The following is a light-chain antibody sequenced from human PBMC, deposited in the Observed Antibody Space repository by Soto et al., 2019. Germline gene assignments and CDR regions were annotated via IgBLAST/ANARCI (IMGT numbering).Light chain of an antibody. J-gene: IGLJ7*01. Sequence: QSALTQPASVSGSPGQSITISCTGTSSDVGAYDYVSWYQQNPGKAPKLIISEVSDRPSGVSNRFSGSKSGNTASLTISGLQDEDEADYFCSSYTTTNTLWVFGGGTQLTVL. CDR2: EVS. CDR3: SSYTTTNTLWV. V-gene: IGLV2-14*01. CDR1: SSDVGAYDY.